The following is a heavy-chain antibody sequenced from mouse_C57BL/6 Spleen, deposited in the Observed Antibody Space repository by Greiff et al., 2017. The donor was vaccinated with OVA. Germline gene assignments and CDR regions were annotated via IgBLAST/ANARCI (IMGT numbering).Heavy chain of an antibody. V-gene: IGHV1-54*01. CDR2: INPGSGGT. Sequence: VQLQQSGAELVRPGTSVKVSCKASGYAFTNYLIEWVKQRPGPGLAWIGVINPGSGGTNYNEKFKGKATLTADKSSSTAYMQLSSLTSEDSAVYFCARRHYSNPYAMDYWGQGTSVTVSS. J-gene: IGHJ4*01. CDR3: ARRHYSNPYAMDY. CDR1: GYAFTNYL. D-gene: IGHD2-5*01.